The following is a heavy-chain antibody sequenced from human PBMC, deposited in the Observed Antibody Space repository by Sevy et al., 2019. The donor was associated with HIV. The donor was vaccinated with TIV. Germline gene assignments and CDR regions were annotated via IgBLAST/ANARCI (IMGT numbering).Heavy chain of an antibody. V-gene: IGHV1-69*13. D-gene: IGHD6-25*01. Sequence: ASVKVSCKASGGTFSSYAISWVRQAPGQGLEWMGGIIPIFGTANYAQKFQGRVTITADESTSTAYMELSSLRSEDTAVYYCARSADHRDAFDIWGRGTMVTVSS. CDR3: ARSADHRDAFDI. J-gene: IGHJ3*02. CDR2: IIPIFGTA. CDR1: GGTFSSYA.